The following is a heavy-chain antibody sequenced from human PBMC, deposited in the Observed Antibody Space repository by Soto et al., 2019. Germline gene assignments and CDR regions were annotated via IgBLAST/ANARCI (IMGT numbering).Heavy chain of an antibody. CDR1: GFTFSNYA. D-gene: IGHD3-10*01. V-gene: IGHV3-23*01. CDR2: ISSSGSNT. J-gene: IGHJ4*02. Sequence: GGSLRLSCAASGFTFSNYAMSWVRQAPGKGLDWVSTISSSGSNTYYADSVKGRFSISRDNSKNTVYLEMKNLRAEDTAVYYCAKERLARGIDYWGQGTLVTVSP. CDR3: AKERLARGIDY.